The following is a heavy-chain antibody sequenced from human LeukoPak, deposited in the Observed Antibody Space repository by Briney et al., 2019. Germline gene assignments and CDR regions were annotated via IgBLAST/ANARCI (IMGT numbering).Heavy chain of an antibody. CDR1: GFTFADYS. D-gene: IGHD1-26*01. CDR3: ARGGGYDSGSYGY. V-gene: IGHV3-20*04. J-gene: IGHJ4*02. Sequence: PGESLRLSCAASGFTFADYSMSWVRQAPGKGLGLDSGVNWNGGSTGYADSVKGRFTISRDNAKNSLYLQMNSLRAEDTALYYCARGGGYDSGSYGYWGQGTLVTVSS. CDR2: VNWNGGST.